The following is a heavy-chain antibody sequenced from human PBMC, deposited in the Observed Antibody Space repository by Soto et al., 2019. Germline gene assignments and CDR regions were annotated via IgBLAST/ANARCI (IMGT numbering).Heavy chain of an antibody. CDR3: ARDGRYVVVAALLTYYFDY. D-gene: IGHD2-15*01. J-gene: IGHJ4*02. V-gene: IGHV4-39*02. CDR2: IYYSGST. Sequence: SETLSLTCTVSGGSISSSSYYWGWIRQPPGKGLEWIGSIYYSGSTYYNPSLKSRVTISVDTSKNRFSLELSSVTAAETAVYYCARDGRYVVVAALLTYYFDYWGQGTLVTVSS. CDR1: GGSISSSSYY.